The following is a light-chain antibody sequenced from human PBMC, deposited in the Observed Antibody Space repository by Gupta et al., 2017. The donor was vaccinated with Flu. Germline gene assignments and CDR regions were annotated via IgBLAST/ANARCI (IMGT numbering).Light chain of an antibody. V-gene: IGKV2-30*01. Sequence: DVVVTQSPLPLAVTLGQPASISCRSSQGLVYSNGNTYLHWFQHRPGQSPRRLIYLVSNRASGVPDRFSGSESGTDFTLKISRVEADDVGVYFCMQGAHWPLTFGQGTKLEIK. CDR1: QGLVYSNGNTY. CDR3: MQGAHWPLT. J-gene: IGKJ1*01. CDR2: LVS.